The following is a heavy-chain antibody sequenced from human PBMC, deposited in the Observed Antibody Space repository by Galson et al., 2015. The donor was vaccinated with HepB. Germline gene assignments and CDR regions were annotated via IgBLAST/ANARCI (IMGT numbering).Heavy chain of an antibody. Sequence: SLRLSCAASGFTFSTHAMNWVRQAPGKGLEWVSVISGDTAKIFHADSVKGRFTISRDNSKNTVYLQVNSLRAEDTAVYFCAKEAIRGATPHYFDYWGQGILVTVSS. CDR3: AKEAIRGATPHYFDY. V-gene: IGHV3-23*01. D-gene: IGHD3-10*01. CDR1: GFTFSTHA. J-gene: IGHJ4*02. CDR2: ISGDTAKI.